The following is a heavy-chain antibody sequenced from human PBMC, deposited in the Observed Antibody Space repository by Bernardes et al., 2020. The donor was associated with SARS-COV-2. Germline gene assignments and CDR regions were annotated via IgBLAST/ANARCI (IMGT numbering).Heavy chain of an antibody. J-gene: IGHJ6*02. CDR2: ISAYNGNT. CDR1: RYALTSYV. Sequence: ASEKVSCKAFRYALTSYVIIWVRQAPGQGLEWMGWISAYNGNTNYAQKLQGRVTMTTDTSTSTAYMELRSLRSDDTAVYYCARESRPSSSWYYYYGMDVWGQGTTVTVSS. V-gene: IGHV1-18*01. CDR3: ARESRPSSSWYYYYGMDV. D-gene: IGHD6-13*01.